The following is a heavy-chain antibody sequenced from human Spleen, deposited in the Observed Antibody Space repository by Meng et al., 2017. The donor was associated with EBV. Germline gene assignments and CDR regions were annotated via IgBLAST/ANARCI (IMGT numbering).Heavy chain of an antibody. Sequence: QGPLQQWGAGLLKPSETLALTCAVYGGSFSGYYWSWIRQPPGKGLEWIGEINHSGSTNYNPSLKSRVTISVDTSKNQFSLKLSSVTAADTAVYYCAREGYSYGKGAHDYWGQGTLVTVSS. CDR2: INHSGST. D-gene: IGHD5-18*01. CDR1: GGSFSGYY. V-gene: IGHV4-34*01. CDR3: AREGYSYGKGAHDY. J-gene: IGHJ4*02.